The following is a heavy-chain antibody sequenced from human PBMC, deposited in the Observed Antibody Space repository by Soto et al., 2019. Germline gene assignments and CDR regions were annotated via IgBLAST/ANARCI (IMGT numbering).Heavy chain of an antibody. V-gene: IGHV3-23*01. Sequence: LRLSCETSGVSFSNYAMTWVRQAPGKGLEWASTISDFDDATYSADSVKCRFTISRDNSRNTLYLQMANLGAEDTSIYFCVKGSRPIPNISVLVYGSXWGQVTPVTVSX. CDR3: VKGSRPIPNISVLVYGSX. D-gene: IGHD6-19*01. CDR1: GVSFSNYA. CDR2: ISDFDDAT. J-gene: IGHJ4*02.